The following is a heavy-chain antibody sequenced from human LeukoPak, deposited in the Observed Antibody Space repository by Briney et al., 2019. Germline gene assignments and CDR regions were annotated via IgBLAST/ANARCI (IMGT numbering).Heavy chain of an antibody. CDR2: INPNSGGT. J-gene: IGHJ4*02. V-gene: IGHV1-2*02. D-gene: IGHD4-17*01. CDR3: ARDLTGYPSSGDYVSVYGY. CDR1: GYTFTGYF. Sequence: ASVKVSCKASGYTFTGYFMHWVRQAPAQGLEWMGWINPNSGGTNYAQKFQGRVTMTRDTSISTAYIELSRLRSDDTAVYYCARDLTGYPSSGDYVSVYGYWGQGTLVTVSS.